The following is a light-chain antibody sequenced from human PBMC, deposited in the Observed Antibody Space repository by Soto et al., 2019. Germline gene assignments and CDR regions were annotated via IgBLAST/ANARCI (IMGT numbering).Light chain of an antibody. Sequence: QSALTQPASVSGSPGQSITISCTGTSSDVGGYIYVSWYQQQLGKAPKLLIYDVNKRPSGVPPRFSGSKSANTASLTISGLQAADEADYYCNSYAGGLVLFGGGTKLTVL. CDR1: SSDVGGYIY. J-gene: IGLJ2*01. CDR2: DVN. CDR3: NSYAGGLVL. V-gene: IGLV2-14*03.